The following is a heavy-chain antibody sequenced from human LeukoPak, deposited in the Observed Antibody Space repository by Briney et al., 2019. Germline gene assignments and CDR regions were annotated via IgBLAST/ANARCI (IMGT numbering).Heavy chain of an antibody. J-gene: IGHJ6*03. CDR1: GFTFSSHG. CDR3: AKRGSVQQLPRGYYYYYYMDV. D-gene: IGHD6-13*01. Sequence: GRSLRLSCVVSGFTFSSHGMHWVRQAPGKGLEWVSAISGSGGSTYYADSVKGRFTISRDNSKNTLYLQMNSLRAEDTAVYYCAKRGSVQQLPRGYYYYYYMDVWGKGTTVTVSS. CDR2: ISGSGGST. V-gene: IGHV3-23*01.